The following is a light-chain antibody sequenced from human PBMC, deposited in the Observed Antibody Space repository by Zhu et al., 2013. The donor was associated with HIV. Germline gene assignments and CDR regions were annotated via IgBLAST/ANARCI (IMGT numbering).Light chain of an antibody. J-gene: IGKJ2*01. CDR1: QSISIY. CDR3: QQSYSSLYT. V-gene: IGKV1-39*01. Sequence: IQLTQSPSSLSASVGDRVTITCRASQSISIYLNWYQYKSGKAPKLLIFAASTLQSGVPSRFSGSGSGTDFSLTITTLQPEDSATYYCQQSYSSLYTFGQGTKLEIK. CDR2: AAS.